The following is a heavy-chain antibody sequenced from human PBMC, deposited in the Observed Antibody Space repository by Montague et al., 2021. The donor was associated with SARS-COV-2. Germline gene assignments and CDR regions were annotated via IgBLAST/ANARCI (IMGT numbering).Heavy chain of an antibody. CDR3: ARAIWHLDV. CDR2: IYSSGST. CDR1: GGSISNYY. J-gene: IGHJ2*01. Sequence: SETRSLTRTLSGGSISNYYWSWIRQPSGKGLEWIGRIYSSGSTNXNPSLKSRISMPVDTSKNQFSLKLSSVTAADTAVYYCARAIWHLDVWGRGILVTVSS. V-gene: IGHV4-4*07.